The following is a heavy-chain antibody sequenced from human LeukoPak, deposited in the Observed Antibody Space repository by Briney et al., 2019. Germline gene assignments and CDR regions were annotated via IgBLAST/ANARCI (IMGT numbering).Heavy chain of an antibody. Sequence: GSLRLSCAASGFTFSDHYMDWVRQPPGKGLEWIGEVHLDGRTNYNPSLESRLTISVDLSENHISLRLTSVTAADTAVYYCAREGGFYRPLDYSGQGTLVTVSS. CDR1: GFTFSDHY. J-gene: IGHJ4*02. V-gene: IGHV4-34*01. CDR3: AREGGFYRPLDY. CDR2: VHLDGRT. D-gene: IGHD3-3*01.